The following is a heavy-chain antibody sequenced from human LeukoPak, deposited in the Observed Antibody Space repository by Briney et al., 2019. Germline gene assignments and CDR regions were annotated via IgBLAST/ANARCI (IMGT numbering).Heavy chain of an antibody. CDR3: ARYDPSYYFDY. Sequence: SETLSLTCAVYGGSFSGYYWSWIRQPPGKGLEWIGEINHSGSTNYNPSLKSRVTISVDTSKNQFSLKLSSVTAADTAVYYCARYDPSYYFDYWGQGTLVTVSS. D-gene: IGHD3-3*01. V-gene: IGHV4-34*01. CDR2: INHSGST. J-gene: IGHJ4*02. CDR1: GGSFSGYY.